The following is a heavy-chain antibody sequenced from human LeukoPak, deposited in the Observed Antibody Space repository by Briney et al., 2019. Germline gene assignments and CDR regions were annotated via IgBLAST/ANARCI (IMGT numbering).Heavy chain of an antibody. D-gene: IGHD3-10*01. CDR1: GGSISSSSYY. CDR3: ARMYYYGSGSKEKGYFDY. CDR2: IYYSGST. V-gene: IGHV4-39*01. Sequence: SETLSLTCTVSGGSISSSSYYWGWIRQPPGKGLEWIGSIYYSGSTYYNPSLKSRVTISVDTSKNQFSLKLSSVTAADTAVYYCARMYYYGSGSKEKGYFDYWGQGTLVTVPS. J-gene: IGHJ4*02.